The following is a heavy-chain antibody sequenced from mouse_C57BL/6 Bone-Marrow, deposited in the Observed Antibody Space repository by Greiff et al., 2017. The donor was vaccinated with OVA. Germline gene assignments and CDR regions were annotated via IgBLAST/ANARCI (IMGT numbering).Heavy chain of an antibody. CDR3: ARLYWYFDV. CDR1: GFTFTDYY. V-gene: IGHV7-3*01. Sequence: EVKLVESGGGLVQPGGSLSLSCAASGFTFTDYYMSWVRQPPGKALEWLGFIRNKANGYTTEYSASVKGRFTISRDNSQSILYLQMNALRAEDSATYYCARLYWYFDVWGTGTTVTVSS. J-gene: IGHJ1*03. CDR2: IRNKANGYTT.